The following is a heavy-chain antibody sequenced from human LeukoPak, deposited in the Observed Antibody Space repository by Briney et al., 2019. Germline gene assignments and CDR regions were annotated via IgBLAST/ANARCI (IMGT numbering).Heavy chain of an antibody. V-gene: IGHV3-9*01. CDR3: ARDTAGGDY. D-gene: IGHD6-13*01. CDR1: GFTFDDYA. CDR2: ISWNSGSI. J-gene: IGHJ4*02. Sequence: GRSLRLSCAASGFTFDDYAMHWVRQAPGKGLEWVSGISWNSGSIGYADSVKGRFTISRDNVKNSLYLQMNSLRAEDTALYYCARDTAGGDYWGQGTLVTVSS.